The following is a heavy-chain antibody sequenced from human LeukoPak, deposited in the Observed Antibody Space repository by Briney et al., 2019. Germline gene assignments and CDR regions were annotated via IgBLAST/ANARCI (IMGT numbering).Heavy chain of an antibody. J-gene: IGHJ3*02. V-gene: IGHV4-39*07. D-gene: IGHD2-15*01. Sequence: SETLSLTCTVSGGSISSSSYYWGWIRQPPGKGREGIGSIYYSGSTYYNPSLKSRITISVDTSKNPFSLKLSSVPAADTAVYYCARDRGDIVVVVAATDDAFDIWGQGTMVTVSS. CDR2: IYYSGST. CDR3: ARDRGDIVVVVAATDDAFDI. CDR1: GGSISSSSYY.